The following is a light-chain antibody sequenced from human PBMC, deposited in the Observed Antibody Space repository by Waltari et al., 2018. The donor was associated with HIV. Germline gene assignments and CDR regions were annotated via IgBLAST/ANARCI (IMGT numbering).Light chain of an antibody. CDR3: STWDESQSFQV. Sequence: QPVLTQLPSMSGTPGQTVTISCSGSNSNIGSSSMYWYQHLPGTTPRLLIYSNKELPSGVPDRFSGSKSGTSASLTISGLRSEDEADYYCSTWDESQSFQVFGGGTKVTVL. CDR2: SNK. V-gene: IGLV1-47*01. CDR1: NSNIGSSS. J-gene: IGLJ3*02.